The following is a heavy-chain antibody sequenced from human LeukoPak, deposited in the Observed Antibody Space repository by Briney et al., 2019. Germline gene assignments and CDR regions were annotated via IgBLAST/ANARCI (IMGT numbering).Heavy chain of an antibody. Sequence: SVKVSCKASGGTFSSYAISWVRQAPGQGLEWMGGIVPIFRSTTYAQKFRGRVTITADESMSTVYMEMSSLRSEDTAVYYCARSQRAGYNVYHFDYWGQGTLVTVSP. V-gene: IGHV1-69*13. CDR2: IVPIFRST. J-gene: IGHJ4*02. CDR3: ARSQRAGYNVYHFDY. CDR1: GGTFSSYA. D-gene: IGHD5-24*01.